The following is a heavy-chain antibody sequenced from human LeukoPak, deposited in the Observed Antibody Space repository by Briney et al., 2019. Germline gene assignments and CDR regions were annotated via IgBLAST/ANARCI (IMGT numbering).Heavy chain of an antibody. Sequence: PGRSLRLSCAASGFTFSSYVMHWVRQAPGKGLGWGAVISYDGSNKYYADSVKGRFTISRDNSKNTLYLQMNSLRAEDTAVYYCAKDSQGFSGYDLDYWGQGTLVTVSS. D-gene: IGHD5-12*01. J-gene: IGHJ4*02. CDR1: GFTFSSYV. CDR3: AKDSQGFSGYDLDY. V-gene: IGHV3-30*18. CDR2: ISYDGSNK.